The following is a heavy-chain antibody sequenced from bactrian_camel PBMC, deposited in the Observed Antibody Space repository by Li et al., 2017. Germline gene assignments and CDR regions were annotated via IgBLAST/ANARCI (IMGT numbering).Heavy chain of an antibody. J-gene: IGHJ4*01. V-gene: IGHV3S53*01. CDR2: INNVGGI. D-gene: IGHD2*01. CDR3: AADREGHCLYLHERRN. Sequence: VQLVESGGGSVQAGGSLRLSCVASGYRYAYNCMGWFRQAPGKEREGVAAINNVGGITYADSVKGRFTISSDNAKNTLYLQMNSLKPEDTAMYYCAADREGHCLYLHERRNWGQGTQVTVS. CDR1: GYRYAYNC.